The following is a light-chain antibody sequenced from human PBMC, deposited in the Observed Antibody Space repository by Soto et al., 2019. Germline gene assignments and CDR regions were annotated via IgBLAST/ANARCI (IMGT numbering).Light chain of an antibody. Sequence: DIVMTQSPDSLAVSLGERATINCKSSQSVLYSSNDKNFLTWYQQKPGQPPKLLIYWASTRESGVPDRFSGSGSGTDFTLTINRLQAEDVAVYYCHQYYSSPWTFGQGTKVEIK. J-gene: IGKJ1*01. V-gene: IGKV4-1*01. CDR1: QSVLYSSNDKNF. CDR3: HQYYSSPWT. CDR2: WAS.